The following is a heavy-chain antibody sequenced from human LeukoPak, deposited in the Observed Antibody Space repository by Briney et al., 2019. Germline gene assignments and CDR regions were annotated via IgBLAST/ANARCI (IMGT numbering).Heavy chain of an antibody. D-gene: IGHD1-26*01. J-gene: IGHJ6*02. CDR3: ARGSSGSYGFYYYYGMDV. Sequence: PSETLSLTCTVSGGSISSYYWSWIRQPAXXXXXXXXRIYTSGSTNYNPSLKSRVTMSVDTSKNQFSLKLSSVTAADTAVYYCARGSSGSYGFYYYYGMDVWGQGTTVTVSS. CDR1: GGSISSYY. CDR2: IYTSGST. V-gene: IGHV4-4*07.